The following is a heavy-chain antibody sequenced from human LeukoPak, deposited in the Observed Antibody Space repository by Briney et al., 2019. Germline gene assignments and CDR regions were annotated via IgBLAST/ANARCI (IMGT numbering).Heavy chain of an antibody. D-gene: IGHD4-17*01. V-gene: IGHV4-34*01. CDR3: AREPFASLGDYGFGAFDI. CDR1: GGSFSGCY. Sequence: SETLSLTCAVYGGSFSGCYWSWIRQPPGEGLEWCREINHSGSTNYNPSLKSRVTISVDTSKNQFSLKLSSVTAADTAVYYCAREPFASLGDYGFGAFDIWGQGTMVTVSS. CDR2: INHSGST. J-gene: IGHJ3*02.